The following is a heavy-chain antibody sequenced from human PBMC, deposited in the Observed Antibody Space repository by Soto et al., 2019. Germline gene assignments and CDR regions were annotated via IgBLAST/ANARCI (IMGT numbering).Heavy chain of an antibody. CDR1: GGSFSAYY. D-gene: IGHD2-2*01. V-gene: IGHV4-34*01. CDR2: INHSGGT. CDR3: ARACSSTSCYDY. Sequence: LSLTCAVYGGSFSAYYWSWIRQPPGKGLEWIGEINHSGGTSYNPSLKSRVTISVDTSKSQFSLKLTSVTAADRAVYYCARACSSTSCYDYWGQGTLVTVSS. J-gene: IGHJ4*02.